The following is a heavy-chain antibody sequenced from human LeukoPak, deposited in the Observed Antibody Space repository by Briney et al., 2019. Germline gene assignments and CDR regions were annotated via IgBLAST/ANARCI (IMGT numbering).Heavy chain of an antibody. J-gene: IGHJ3*02. CDR1: GGSISSYY. CDR3: ARPHPGYYDSSGSDAFDI. Sequence: SETLSLTCTVSGGSISSYYWSWIRQPPGKGLEWIGSIYYSGSTNYNPSLKSRVTISVDTSKNQFSLKLSSVTAADTAVYYCARPHPGYYDSSGSDAFDIWGQGTMVTVSS. D-gene: IGHD3-22*01. V-gene: IGHV4-59*08. CDR2: IYYSGST.